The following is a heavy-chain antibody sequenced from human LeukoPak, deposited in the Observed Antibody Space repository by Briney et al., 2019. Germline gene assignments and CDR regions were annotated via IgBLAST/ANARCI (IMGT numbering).Heavy chain of an antibody. D-gene: IGHD5-24*01. J-gene: IGHJ3*02. CDR3: AREQSDGFDI. CDR2: IWYDGSIK. Sequence: GGSLRLSCAASGFTFRTYGMHWVHQAPGKGLEWVAVIWYDGSIKYYADSVKGRFTISRDNSKNTLYLQVNSLRAEDTAVYYCAREQSDGFDIWGQGTLVTVSS. V-gene: IGHV3-33*01. CDR1: GFTFRTYG.